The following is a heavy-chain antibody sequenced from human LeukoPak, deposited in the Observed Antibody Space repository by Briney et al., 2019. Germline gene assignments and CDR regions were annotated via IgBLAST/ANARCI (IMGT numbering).Heavy chain of an antibody. D-gene: IGHD4-17*01. Sequence: SETLSLTCAFYGGSFSGYYWSWIRQPPGKGLEWIGEINHSGSTNYNPSLKSRVTTSVDTSKNQFSLKLSSVTAADTAVYYCARAGRTTVTLPFDYWGQGTLVTVSS. CDR1: GGSFSGYY. V-gene: IGHV4-34*01. CDR2: INHSGST. J-gene: IGHJ4*02. CDR3: ARAGRTTVTLPFDY.